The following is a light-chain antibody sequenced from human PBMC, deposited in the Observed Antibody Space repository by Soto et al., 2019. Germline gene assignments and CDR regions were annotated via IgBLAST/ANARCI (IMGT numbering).Light chain of an antibody. V-gene: IGKV4-1*01. CDR3: QQYYSTPLT. CDR1: QSVLYSSKNKNY. J-gene: IGKJ4*01. Sequence: DIVMTQSPDSLAVSLGERATINCKSSQSVLYSSKNKNYLAWYQQKPGQPPKLLIYWASTRESGVPDRFSGGGSGTDFTLSISSLQAEHVAVYYCQQYYSTPLTFGGLTKVEIK. CDR2: WAS.